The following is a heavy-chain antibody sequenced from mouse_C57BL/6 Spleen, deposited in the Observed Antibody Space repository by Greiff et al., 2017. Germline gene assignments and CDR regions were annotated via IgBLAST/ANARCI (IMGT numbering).Heavy chain of an antibody. CDR1: GYTFTSYW. J-gene: IGHJ3*01. Sequence: QVQLQQPGAELVMPGASVKLSCKASGYTFTSYWMHWVKQSPGQGLEWIGEIDPSDSYTNYNQKFKGKSTLTVDKSSSTAYMQLSSLTSEDSAVYYCARGSNSLFAYWGQGTLVTVSA. CDR2: IDPSDSYT. V-gene: IGHV1-69*01. D-gene: IGHD2-5*01. CDR3: ARGSNSLFAY.